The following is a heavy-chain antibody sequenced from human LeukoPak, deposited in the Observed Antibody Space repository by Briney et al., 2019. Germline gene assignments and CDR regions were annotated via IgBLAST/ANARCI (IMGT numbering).Heavy chain of an antibody. CDR1: GGSFSGYY. D-gene: IGHD5-18*01. V-gene: IGHV4-34*01. CDR2: INHSGST. Sequence: SETLSLTCPVYGGSFSGYYWSWIRQPPGKGLEWIGEINHSGSTNYNPSLKSRVTISVDTSKNQFSLKLSSVTAAETAVYYCARRTRGYSYGPYYYGMDVWGQGTTVTVSS. J-gene: IGHJ6*02. CDR3: ARRTRGYSYGPYYYGMDV.